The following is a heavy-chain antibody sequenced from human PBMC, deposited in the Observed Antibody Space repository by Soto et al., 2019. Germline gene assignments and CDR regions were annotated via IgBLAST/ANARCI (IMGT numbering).Heavy chain of an antibody. CDR1: GGSFSDYY. J-gene: IGHJ4*02. V-gene: IGHV4-34*01. CDR3: ARTGHLFDY. CDR2: INYSGRT. Sequence: VQLQQGGAVLLKPSETLSLTCAVHGGSFSDYYWCWFRQPPGMGLEWIGEINYSGRTNYNPSLKSRFTMSIDTSKNQYRLTLSSMTAADTAVYYCARTGHLFDYWGQGISVTVS.